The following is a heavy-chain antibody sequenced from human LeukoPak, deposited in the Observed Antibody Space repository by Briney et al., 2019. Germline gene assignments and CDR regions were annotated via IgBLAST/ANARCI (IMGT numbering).Heavy chain of an antibody. CDR2: ISAYNGST. D-gene: IGHD3-16*02. V-gene: IGHV1-18*01. CDR3: ARVVVSIMITFGGVIPTGYFDY. J-gene: IGHJ4*02. Sequence: GASVKVFCEASGYTFTSYGISWVRQAPGQGREWMGWISAYNGSTNYAQKLQGRVTMTTDTSTSTAYMELRSLRSDDTAVYYCARVVVSIMITFGGVIPTGYFDYWGQGTLVTVSS. CDR1: GYTFTSYG.